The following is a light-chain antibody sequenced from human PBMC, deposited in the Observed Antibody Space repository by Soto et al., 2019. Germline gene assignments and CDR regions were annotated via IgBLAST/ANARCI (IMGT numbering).Light chain of an antibody. CDR3: QHGYSTPLT. CDR2: AAS. J-gene: IGKJ4*01. CDR1: QSISTY. V-gene: IGKV1-39*01. Sequence: DIQMTQSPSSLSASVGDRVTITCRASQSISTYLHWYQQKPGKAPNLLIYAASTLQSGVPLRFSGSGSGTDFTLTISSLQPEDFATYFCQHGYSTPLTFGGGTKVDI.